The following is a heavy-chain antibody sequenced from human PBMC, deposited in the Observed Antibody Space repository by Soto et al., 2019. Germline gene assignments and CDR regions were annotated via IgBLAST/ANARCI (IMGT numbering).Heavy chain of an antibody. CDR3: ASWIFRHSSSWYRDQYYGMDV. CDR2: IIPIFGTA. Sequence: SVKVSCKASGGTFSSYAISWVRQAPGQGLEWMGGIIPIFGTANYAQKFQGRVTITADESTSTAYMELSSLRSEDTAVYYCASWIFRHSSSWYRDQYYGMDVWGQGTTVTVSS. D-gene: IGHD6-13*01. CDR1: GGTFSSYA. V-gene: IGHV1-69*13. J-gene: IGHJ6*02.